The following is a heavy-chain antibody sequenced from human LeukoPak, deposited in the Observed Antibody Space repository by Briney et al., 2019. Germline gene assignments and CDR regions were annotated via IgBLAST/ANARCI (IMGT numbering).Heavy chain of an antibody. D-gene: IGHD6-19*01. J-gene: IGHJ4*02. V-gene: IGHV4-31*03. CDR2: SYYSGST. CDR3: ARNREGGDSSGWYALIDY. Sequence: PSETLSLTCTVSGGSISSGGYYWSWIRQHPGKGLEWIGYSYYSGSTYYNPSLKSRVTISVDRSKNQFSLKLSSVTAADTAVYYCARNREGGDSSGWYALIDYWGQGTLVTVSS. CDR1: GGSISSGGYY.